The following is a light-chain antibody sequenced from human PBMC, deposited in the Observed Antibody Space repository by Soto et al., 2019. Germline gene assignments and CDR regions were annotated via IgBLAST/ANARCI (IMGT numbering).Light chain of an antibody. CDR2: AAS. V-gene: IGKV1-12*01. CDR3: QQANSLPLT. CDR1: QGISSR. Sequence: DIQMTLSPSSVCASVGDRVTITCRASQGISSRLAWYQQKPGKAPNLLIYAASNLQSGVPSRFSGSGSETDFTLTIGSLQPEDFAAYYCQQANSLPLTFGGGTKVEIK. J-gene: IGKJ4*01.